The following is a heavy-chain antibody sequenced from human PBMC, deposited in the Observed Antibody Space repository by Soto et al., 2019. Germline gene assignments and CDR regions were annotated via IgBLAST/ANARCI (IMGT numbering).Heavy chain of an antibody. D-gene: IGHD3-10*01. CDR2: IYHSGST. V-gene: IGHV4-4*02. CDR3: ARDYTVRGVMRYFDY. Sequence: SEPLSLTCAVSGGSITSSNWWSWVRQPPLTGMEWIGEIYHSGSTNYNPSLNSRVTISVDKSKNQFSLKLSSVTAADTAVYYCARDYTVRGVMRYFDYWGQG. CDR1: GGSITSSNW. J-gene: IGHJ4*02.